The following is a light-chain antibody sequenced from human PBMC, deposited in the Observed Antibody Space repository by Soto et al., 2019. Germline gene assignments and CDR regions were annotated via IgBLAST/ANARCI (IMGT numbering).Light chain of an antibody. CDR1: QTVRNNY. CDR2: DAS. V-gene: IGKV3-20*01. J-gene: IGKJ4*01. CDR3: QQFSSYPLT. Sequence: EFVLTQSPGTLSLSPGERATLSCRASQTVRNNYLAWYQQKPGQAPKLLIYDASSRATGIPDRFSGGGSGTDFILTIGRLEPEDFAVYYCQQFSSYPLTFGGGTKVDIK.